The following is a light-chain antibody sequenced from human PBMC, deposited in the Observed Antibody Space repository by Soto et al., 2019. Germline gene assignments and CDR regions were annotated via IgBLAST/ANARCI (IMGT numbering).Light chain of an antibody. CDR3: QHYDNLPFT. V-gene: IGKV1-33*01. J-gene: IGKJ3*01. CDR1: QDISNY. CDR2: DAS. Sequence: NQMAQAPSPLIGTVWDRETLTFQASQDISNYLNWYQQKPGKAPKLLIYDASNLETGVPSRFSGSGSGTDFTFSISSLQPEDIATYYCQHYDNLPFTFGPGTKVDIK.